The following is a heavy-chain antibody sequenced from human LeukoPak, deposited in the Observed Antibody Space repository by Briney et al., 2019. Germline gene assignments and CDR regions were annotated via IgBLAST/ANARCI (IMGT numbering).Heavy chain of an antibody. D-gene: IGHD6-19*01. CDR2: INPNSGGT. J-gene: IGHJ6*02. Sequence: ASVKVSCKASGYTFTGYYMRWVRQAPGQGLEWMGWINPNSGGTNYAQKFQGRVTMTRDTSISTAYTELSRLISDDTAVYYCARGSGWYQYGMDVWGQGTTVTVSS. CDR3: ARGSGWYQYGMDV. V-gene: IGHV1-2*02. CDR1: GYTFTGYY.